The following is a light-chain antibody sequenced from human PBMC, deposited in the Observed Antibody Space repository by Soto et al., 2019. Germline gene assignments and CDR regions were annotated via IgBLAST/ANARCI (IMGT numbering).Light chain of an antibody. CDR1: QDIRND. Sequence: AIQMTQSPSSLSVCVGDRVTITCQASQDIRNDLGWYQQKPGKAPKLLIYGTSNLQSGVPSRFSGSGSGTDFTLTISSLQHEDFAIYYCLQDYIYPYNVGQGTKLEIK. CDR3: LQDYIYPYN. V-gene: IGKV1-6*01. J-gene: IGKJ2*01. CDR2: GTS.